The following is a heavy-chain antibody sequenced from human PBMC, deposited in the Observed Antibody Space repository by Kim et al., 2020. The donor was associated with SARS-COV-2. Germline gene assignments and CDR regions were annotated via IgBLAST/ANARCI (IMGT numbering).Heavy chain of an antibody. CDR1: GFTFSSNR. CDR2: INQDGSEK. D-gene: IGHD6-25*01. J-gene: IGHJ6*03. Sequence: GGSLRLSCAASGFTFSSNRMTWVRQAPGKGLEWVANINQDGSEKYYVDSVKGLFTISRDNAKNSLYLQMNGLRAEDSAVYYCARHQRQPHLYYYYYYMDGWGKGTAVTVSS. V-gene: IGHV3-7*01. CDR3: ARHQRQPHLYYYYYYMDG.